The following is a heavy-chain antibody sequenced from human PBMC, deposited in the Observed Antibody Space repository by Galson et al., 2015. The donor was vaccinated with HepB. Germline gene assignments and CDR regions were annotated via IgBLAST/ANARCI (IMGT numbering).Heavy chain of an antibody. CDR2: FDPEDGET. CDR3: ARGADSSSDLDAFDI. V-gene: IGHV1-24*01. J-gene: IGHJ3*02. CDR1: GYTLSELS. Sequence: SVKVSCKVSGYTLSELSMHWVRQAPGKGLEWMGGFDPEDGETIYAQKFQGRVTMTRNTSISTAYMELSSLRSEDTAVYYCARGADSSSDLDAFDIWGQGTMVTVSS. D-gene: IGHD6-6*01.